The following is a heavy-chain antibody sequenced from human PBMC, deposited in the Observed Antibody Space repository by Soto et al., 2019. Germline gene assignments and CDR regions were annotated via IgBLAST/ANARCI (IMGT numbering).Heavy chain of an antibody. D-gene: IGHD3-22*01. CDR1: GGSMSSGGYY. V-gene: IGHV4-31*03. Sequence: SETPSLTCTVSGGSMSSGGYYWRWIHQHPGKGLEWIGYIYYSGSTYYNPSLKSRVTISVDTSKDQFSLKLSSVTAADTAVYYCARESRYYDSSGSPSPDPWGQGTLVTVSS. CDR3: ARESRYYDSSGSPSPDP. CDR2: IYYSGST. J-gene: IGHJ5*02.